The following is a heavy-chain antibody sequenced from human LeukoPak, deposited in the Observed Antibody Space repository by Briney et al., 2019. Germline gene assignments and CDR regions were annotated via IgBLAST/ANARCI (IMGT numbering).Heavy chain of an antibody. Sequence: GGSLRLSCAASGFTFGGYYMHWVRQVPGKGLVWVSRINGDGTTTSYAGSVKGRFTISKDTAENTLYLQMNSLRTEDTAVYFCVRESRYYDISTGFYTYYFDYWGQGSLVTVSS. CDR2: INGDGTTT. CDR1: GFTFGGYY. V-gene: IGHV3-74*01. D-gene: IGHD3-9*01. J-gene: IGHJ4*02. CDR3: VRESRYYDISTGFYTYYFDY.